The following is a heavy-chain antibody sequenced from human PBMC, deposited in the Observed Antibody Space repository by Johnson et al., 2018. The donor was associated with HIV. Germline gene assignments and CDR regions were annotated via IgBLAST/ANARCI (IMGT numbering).Heavy chain of an antibody. CDR1: GFTVSSNY. J-gene: IGHJ3*02. Sequence: VQLVESGGGLIQPGGSLRLSCAASGFTVSSNYMSWVRQAPGKGLEWVSVIYSGGNTYYADSVKGLFTISRDNSKNTLYLQMNSLRAEDTAVYYCARAYSSSWYRADAFDIWGQGTMVTVSS. D-gene: IGHD6-13*01. V-gene: IGHV3-53*01. CDR2: IYSGGNT. CDR3: ARAYSSSWYRADAFDI.